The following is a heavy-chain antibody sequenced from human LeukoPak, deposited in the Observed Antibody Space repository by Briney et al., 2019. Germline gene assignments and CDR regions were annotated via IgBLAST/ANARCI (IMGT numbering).Heavy chain of an antibody. D-gene: IGHD6-13*01. CDR3: ARERPAAASAFDI. V-gene: IGHV3-30-3*01. Sequence: PGRSLRLSCAASGFTFSSYAMHWVRQAPGKGLEWVAVISYDGSNKYYADSVKGRFTISRDNSKNTLYLQMNSLRAEDTAVYYCARERPAAASAFDIWGQGTMVTVSS. J-gene: IGHJ3*02. CDR2: ISYDGSNK. CDR1: GFTFSSYA.